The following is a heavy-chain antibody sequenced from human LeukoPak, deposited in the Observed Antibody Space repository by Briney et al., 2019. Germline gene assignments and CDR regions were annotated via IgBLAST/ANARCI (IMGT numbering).Heavy chain of an antibody. J-gene: IGHJ5*02. CDR3: ARTSLGGAWFDP. Sequence: SQTLSPTCTVSGASISSGDYYWSWIRQPPWKGLEWIGYIYYNGSTYYNPSLKSRVTISVDTSKNQFSLKLSSVTAADTAVYYCARTSLGGAWFDPWGQGTLVTVSS. D-gene: IGHD3-10*01. V-gene: IGHV4-30-4*08. CDR1: GASISSGDYY. CDR2: IYYNGST.